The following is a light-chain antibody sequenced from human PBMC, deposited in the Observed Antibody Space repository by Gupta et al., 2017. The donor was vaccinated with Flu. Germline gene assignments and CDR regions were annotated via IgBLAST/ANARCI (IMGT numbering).Light chain of an antibody. CDR2: DVS. V-gene: IGLV2-18*01. CDR3: SLYTNSSTPHGV. CDR1: SSDVASYNS. J-gene: IGLJ2*01. Sequence: QSALTQPPSVSRSPGQPVTITCTGTSSDVASYNSVSWYQQPPGTDPTLMIYDVSNRPSRVPARFSGSKTGNTAALTISRRDAADEADYYCSLYTNSSTPHGVFGGGTKLTVL.